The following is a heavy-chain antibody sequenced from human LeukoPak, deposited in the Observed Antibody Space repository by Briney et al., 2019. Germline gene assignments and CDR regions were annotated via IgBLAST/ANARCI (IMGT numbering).Heavy chain of an antibody. CDR2: ISSSGGST. V-gene: IGHV3-23*01. CDR1: GFTFSSNA. CDR3: VLSLWFGTLGYYGMDV. Sequence: GGSLRLSCAASGFTFSSNAMTWVRQAPGKGLEWVSSISSSGGSTYYADSVKGRFTISRDNSMNTLYLQMNSLRAEDTAVYYCVLSLWFGTLGYYGMDVWGQGTTVTVSS. D-gene: IGHD3-10*01. J-gene: IGHJ6*02.